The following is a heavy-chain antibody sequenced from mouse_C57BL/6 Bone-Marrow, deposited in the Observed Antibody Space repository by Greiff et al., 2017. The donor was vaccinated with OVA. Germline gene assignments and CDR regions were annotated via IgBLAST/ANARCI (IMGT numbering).Heavy chain of an antibody. CDR2: IYPGSGST. CDR3: ARRYCGGSYGYFDV. Sequence: QVQLQQPGAELVKPGASVKMSCKASGYTFTSYWITWVKQRPGQGLEWIGDIYPGSGSTNYNEKFKSKATLTVDTSSSTAYMQLSSLTSEDSAVYYCARRYCGGSYGYFDVWGTGTTVTVSS. D-gene: IGHD1-1*02. J-gene: IGHJ1*03. V-gene: IGHV1-55*01. CDR1: GYTFTSYW.